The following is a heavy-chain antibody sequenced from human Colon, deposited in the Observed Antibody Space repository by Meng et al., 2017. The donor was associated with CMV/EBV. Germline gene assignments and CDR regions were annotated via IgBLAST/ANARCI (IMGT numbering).Heavy chain of an antibody. J-gene: IGHJ6*02. CDR2: MSHGGNTI. V-gene: IGHV3-11*04. CDR3: ARGGITTFGEVKFFYYAMDV. D-gene: IGHD3-3*01. Sequence: GESLKFSCAASGFTFSNHAMSWVRQVPGKGLEWLSYMSHGGNTIFYADSVKGRFTISRDNAKNSLYLQMNSLRAEDTAVYYCARGGITTFGEVKFFYYAMDVWGHGTTVTVSS. CDR1: GFTFSNHA.